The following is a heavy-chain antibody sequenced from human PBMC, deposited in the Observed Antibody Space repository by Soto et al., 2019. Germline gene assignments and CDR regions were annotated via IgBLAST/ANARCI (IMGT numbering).Heavy chain of an antibody. CDR2: IYYSGST. D-gene: IGHD1-26*01. V-gene: IGHV4-59*01. J-gene: IGHJ3*02. Sequence: LSLTCTVSGGSISSYYWSWIRQPPGKGLEWIGYIYYSGSTNYNPSLKSRVTISVDTSKNQFSLKLSSVTAADTAVYYCARGGVGAIGYAFDIWGQGTMVTVSS. CDR1: GGSISSYY. CDR3: ARGGVGAIGYAFDI.